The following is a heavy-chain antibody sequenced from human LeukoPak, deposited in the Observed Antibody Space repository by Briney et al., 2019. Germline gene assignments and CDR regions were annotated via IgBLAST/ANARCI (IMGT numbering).Heavy chain of an antibody. D-gene: IGHD3-3*01. Sequence: GGSLRLSCAASGFTLSSYSMNWVRQAPGKGLEWVSYISSSSSTIYYADSVKGRFTISRDNTKNSLYLQMNSLRDEDTAVYYCAREAYYDFWSGYYTSQVFDYWGQGTLVTVSS. CDR1: GFTLSSYS. V-gene: IGHV3-48*02. CDR2: ISSSSSTI. CDR3: AREAYYDFWSGYYTSQVFDY. J-gene: IGHJ4*02.